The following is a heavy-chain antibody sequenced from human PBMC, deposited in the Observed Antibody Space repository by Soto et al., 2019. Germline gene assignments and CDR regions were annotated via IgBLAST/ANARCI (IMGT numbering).Heavy chain of an antibody. V-gene: IGHV3-30*18. CDR1: GFTFSSYG. D-gene: IGHD6-13*01. CDR3: AKAVSTSWYGGEHDV. J-gene: IGHJ6*02. Sequence: PGGSLRLSCAASGFTFSSYGMHWVRQAPGKGLEWVAVISYDGSNKYYADSVKGRFTISRDNSKNTLYLQMNSPRAEDTAVYYCAKAVSTSWYGGEHDVWGQGTTVTVSS. CDR2: ISYDGSNK.